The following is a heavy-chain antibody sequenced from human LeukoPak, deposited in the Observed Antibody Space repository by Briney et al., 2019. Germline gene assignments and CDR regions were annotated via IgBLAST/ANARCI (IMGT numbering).Heavy chain of an antibody. CDR1: GFTFDDYA. V-gene: IGHV3-9*01. CDR2: ISWNSGSI. CDR3: ARDSGYDFDY. J-gene: IGHJ4*02. D-gene: IGHD5-12*01. Sequence: GRSLRLSCAASGFTFDDYAMHWVRQAPGKGLEWISGISWNSGSIGYADSVKGRFTISRDNAKNALYLQMNSLRAEDTAVYYCARDSGYDFDYWGQGTLVTVSS.